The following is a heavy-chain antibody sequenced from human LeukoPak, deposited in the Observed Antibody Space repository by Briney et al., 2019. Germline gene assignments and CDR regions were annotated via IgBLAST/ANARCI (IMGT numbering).Heavy chain of an antibody. J-gene: IGHJ4*02. CDR3: ARQGLRYFDWLSIMGIDY. CDR1: GFTFSSYS. V-gene: IGHV3-21*01. CDR2: TSSSSSYI. D-gene: IGHD3-9*01. Sequence: TGGSLRLSCAASGFTFSSYSMNWVRQAPGKGLEWVSSTSSSSSYIYYADSVKGRFTVSRDNAKNSLYLQMNSLRAEDTAVYYCARQGLRYFDWLSIMGIDYWGQGTLVTVSS.